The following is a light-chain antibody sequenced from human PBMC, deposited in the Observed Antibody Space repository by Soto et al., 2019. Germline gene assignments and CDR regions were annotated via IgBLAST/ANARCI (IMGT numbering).Light chain of an antibody. Sequence: QSALTQPRSVSGSPGQSVTISCTGTSGDVGYYTYVSWFQQHPGKAPKLMIYDVTKRPSGVPDRFSASKSGNTASLTISGLQAEDEADYYCCSYAGGYTFVFGGGTKLTVL. CDR3: CSYAGGYTFV. CDR2: DVT. J-gene: IGLJ2*01. CDR1: SGDVGYYTY. V-gene: IGLV2-11*01.